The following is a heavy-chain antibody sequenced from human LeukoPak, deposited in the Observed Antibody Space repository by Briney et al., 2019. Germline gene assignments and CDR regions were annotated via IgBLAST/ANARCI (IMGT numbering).Heavy chain of an antibody. CDR1: GDPINSGVSH. V-gene: IGHV4-31*03. D-gene: IGHD6-13*01. J-gene: IGHJ5*02. Sequence: SQTLSLTCSVSGDPINSGVSHWSWVRQPPGKGLEWIGYVLNSGSTFYNPSLESRLTISIDTSSSHFFLRLNSVTAADTAIYYCASYPGGAGGRSSWGQGILVTVSS. CDR2: VLNSGST. CDR3: ASYPGGAGGRSS.